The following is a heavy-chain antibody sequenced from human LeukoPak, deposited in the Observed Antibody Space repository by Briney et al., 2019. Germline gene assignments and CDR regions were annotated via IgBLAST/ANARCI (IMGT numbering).Heavy chain of an antibody. CDR2: ISSSGSTI. CDR1: GFTFSDYY. V-gene: IGHV3-11*01. CDR3: ARAAAVAASPIYYYYGMDV. D-gene: IGHD2-15*01. J-gene: IGHJ6*02. Sequence: GGSLRLSCAASGFTFSDYYMSWIRQAPGKGLEWVSYISSSGSTIYYADSVKGRFTISRDNAKNSLYLQMNSLRAEDTAVYYCARAAAVAASPIYYYYGMDVWGQGTTVTVSS.